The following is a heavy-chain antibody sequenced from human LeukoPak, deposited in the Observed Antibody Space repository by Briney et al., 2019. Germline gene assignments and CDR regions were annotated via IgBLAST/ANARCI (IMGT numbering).Heavy chain of an antibody. CDR2: IIPILGIA. J-gene: IGHJ4*02. CDR3: ARGTGSYNY. V-gene: IGHV1-69*04. CDR1: GGTFSSYA. Sequence: SAKVSCKASGGTFSSYAISWVRQAPGQGLEWMGRIIPILGIANYAQKFQGRVTITADKSTSTAYMELSSLRSEDTAVYYCARGTGSYNYWGQGTLVTVSS. D-gene: IGHD3-10*01.